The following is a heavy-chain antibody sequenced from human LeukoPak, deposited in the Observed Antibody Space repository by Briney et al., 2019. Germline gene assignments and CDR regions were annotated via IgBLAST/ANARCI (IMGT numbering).Heavy chain of an antibody. V-gene: IGHV2-5*01. CDR1: GFSLSTSGVG. D-gene: IGHD5/OR15-5a*01. Sequence: SGPTLVKPTQTLTLTCTFSGFSLSTSGVGVGWIRQPPGKALEWLALIYWNDDKRYSPSLQSRLTITKDTSKNQVVLTMTDMDPVDTATYCCTHRREWGVSNYFDYWGQGTLVTVSS. J-gene: IGHJ4*02. CDR2: IYWNDDK. CDR3: THRREWGVSNYFDY.